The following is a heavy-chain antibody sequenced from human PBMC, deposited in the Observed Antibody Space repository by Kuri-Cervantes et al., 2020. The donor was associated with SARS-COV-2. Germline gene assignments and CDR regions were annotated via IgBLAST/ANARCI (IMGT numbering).Heavy chain of an antibody. CDR3: ARHGGYDHLRPHYYYYYYMDV. CDR2: IYSSGST. J-gene: IGHJ6*03. Sequence: SETLSLTCTVSGGSISSRSYYWGWSRQPPGKGLEWIGSIYSSGSTDYNPSLKRRVTISVDTSKNQFSLKLSSVTAANTAVYYCARHGGYDHLRPHYYYYYYMDVWGKGTTVTVSS. D-gene: IGHD5-12*01. V-gene: IGHV4-39*01. CDR1: GGSISSRSYY.